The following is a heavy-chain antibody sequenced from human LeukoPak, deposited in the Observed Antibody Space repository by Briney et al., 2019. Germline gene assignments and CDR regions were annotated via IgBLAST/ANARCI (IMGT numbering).Heavy chain of an antibody. CDR2: ISSSSSYI. J-gene: IGHJ6*04. Sequence: GGSLRLSCAASGFTFSSYSMNWVRQAPGKGLEWVSSISSSSSYIYYADSVKGRFTISRDSAKNSLYLQMNSLRAEDTAVYYCARESVVVPAANYYGMDVWGKGTTVTVSS. V-gene: IGHV3-21*01. CDR3: ARESVVVPAANYYGMDV. CDR1: GFTFSSYS. D-gene: IGHD2-2*01.